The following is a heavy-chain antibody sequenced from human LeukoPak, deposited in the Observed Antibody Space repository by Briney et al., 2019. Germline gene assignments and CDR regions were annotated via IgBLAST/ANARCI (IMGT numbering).Heavy chain of an antibody. V-gene: IGHV1-18*01. CDR3: ARVVGGAYYYYYYMDV. J-gene: IGHJ6*03. Sequence: GASVKVSCKASGYTFTSYGISWVRQAPGQGLEWMGWISAYNGNTNYAQKLQGRVTMTTDTSTSTAYMELRSLRSDGTAVYYCARVVGGAYYYYYYMDVWGKGTTVTVSS. CDR1: GYTFTSYG. CDR2: ISAYNGNT. D-gene: IGHD3-16*01.